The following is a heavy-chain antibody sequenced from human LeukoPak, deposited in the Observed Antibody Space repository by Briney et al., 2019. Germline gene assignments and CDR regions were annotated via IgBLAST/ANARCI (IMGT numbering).Heavy chain of an antibody. CDR3: ARDLGGYHFDY. V-gene: IGHV1-46*01. D-gene: IGHD1-26*01. CDR1: GYTFTSYY. Sequence: ASVKVSCKASGYTFTSYYMHWVRQAPGQGLEWMGIINPSGGSTSSAQKFQGRVTMTRDMSTSTVYMELSSLRSEDTAVYYCARDLGGYHFDYWGQGTLVTVSS. CDR2: INPSGGST. J-gene: IGHJ4*02.